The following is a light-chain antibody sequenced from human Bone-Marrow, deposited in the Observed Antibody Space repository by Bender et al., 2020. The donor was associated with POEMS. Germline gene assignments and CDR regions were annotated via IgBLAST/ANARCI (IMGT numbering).Light chain of an antibody. V-gene: IGLV4-69*01. CDR3: QAWGSGSWV. Sequence: QLVLTQPPSASASLGASVRLTCTLSSEHSSYAVAWHQQLPEKGPRFLMRVSSDGGHTEGDGIPDRFSVSSSGTERHLTISGVQSEDEGDYYCQAWGSGSWVFGGGTYLTVL. CDR1: SEHSSYA. CDR2: VSSDGGH. J-gene: IGLJ3*02.